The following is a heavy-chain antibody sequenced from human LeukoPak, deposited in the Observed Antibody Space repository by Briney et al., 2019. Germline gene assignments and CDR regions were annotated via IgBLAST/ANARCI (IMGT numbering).Heavy chain of an antibody. V-gene: IGHV3-9*01. D-gene: IGHD6-13*01. CDR1: GFTFDDYA. J-gene: IGHJ4*02. CDR2: ISWNSGSI. CDR3: AKDFGSSWSYYFDY. Sequence: GGSLRLSCAASGFTFDDYAMHWVRQAPGKGLEWVSGISWNSGSIGYADSVKGRFTISRDNAKNSLYLQMNSLRAEDTALYYCAKDFGSSWSYYFDYWGQGTLVTVSS.